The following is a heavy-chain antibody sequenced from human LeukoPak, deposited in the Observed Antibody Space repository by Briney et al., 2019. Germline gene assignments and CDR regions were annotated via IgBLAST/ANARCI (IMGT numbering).Heavy chain of an antibody. CDR1: GGSFSGYY. Sequence: SETLSLTCAVYGGSFSGYYWSWIRQPPGKGLEWIGEINHSGSTNYNPSLKSRVTISVDTSKNQFSLKLSSVAAADTAVYYCARCRIRIRKLRTPYYFDYWGQGTLVTVSS. CDR3: ARCRIRIRKLRTPYYFDY. D-gene: IGHD1-1*01. V-gene: IGHV4-34*01. CDR2: INHSGST. J-gene: IGHJ4*02.